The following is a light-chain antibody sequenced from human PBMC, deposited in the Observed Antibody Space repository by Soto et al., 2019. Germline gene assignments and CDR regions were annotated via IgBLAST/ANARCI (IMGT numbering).Light chain of an antibody. CDR1: QSISTY. CDR3: QQSYSTPVT. CDR2: TAS. J-gene: IGKJ1*01. Sequence: DIQMTQSPSSLSASVGDRVTITCRASQSISTYLNWYQQKPGKAPKFLISTASSLHSGVPSRFSGSGSGTDFTLTISSLLPEDFATYYCQQSYSTPVTFGQGTKVEIK. V-gene: IGKV1-39*01.